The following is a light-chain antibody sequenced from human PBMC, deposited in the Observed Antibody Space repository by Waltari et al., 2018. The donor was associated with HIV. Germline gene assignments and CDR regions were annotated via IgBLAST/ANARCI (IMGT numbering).Light chain of an antibody. CDR2: EVS. V-gene: IGLV2-23*02. Sequence: QSALTQPASVSGSPGQSIPIPCPGTSSDVGSSYLFSWYQQHPGKAPKLMIYEVSKRPSGVSNRFSGSKSGNTASLTISGLQAEDEADYYCCSYAGSSTFVVFGGGTKLTVL. CDR1: SSDVGSSYL. J-gene: IGLJ2*01. CDR3: CSYAGSSTFVV.